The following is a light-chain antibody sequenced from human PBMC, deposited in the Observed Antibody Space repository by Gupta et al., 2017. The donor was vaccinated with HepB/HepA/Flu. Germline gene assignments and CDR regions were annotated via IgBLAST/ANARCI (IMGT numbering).Light chain of an antibody. CDR1: QSVIYSSNHKNY. Sequence: IVMTPSPDSLSLSLGERATINCKSSQSVIYSSNHKNYLAWYQQKPGQPPKLLIYWASTRESGVPDRFSGRGSGTDFTLTISSRQAEDVAVYFCQQEDGTPLTFGGGTKVEI. CDR2: WAS. V-gene: IGKV4-1*01. J-gene: IGKJ4*01. CDR3: QQEDGTPLT.